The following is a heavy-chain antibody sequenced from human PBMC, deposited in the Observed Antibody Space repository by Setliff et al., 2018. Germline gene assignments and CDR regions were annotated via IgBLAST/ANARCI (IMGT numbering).Heavy chain of an antibody. CDR3: ARVTGFSYMDV. V-gene: IGHV4-59*08. CDR1: GGSVKSHY. D-gene: IGHD3-3*01. CDR2: VFYSGDT. Sequence: PSETLSLTCTVSGGSVKSHYWSWIRQTPEKGLEWIGFVFYSGDTRYNPSLNSRVTLLIDTAKNQISLRLSSVTAADTAVYFCARVTGFSYMDVWGKGTTVTVSS. J-gene: IGHJ6*03.